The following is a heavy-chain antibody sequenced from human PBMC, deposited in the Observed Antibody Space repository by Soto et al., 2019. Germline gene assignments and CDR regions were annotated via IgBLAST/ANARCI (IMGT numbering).Heavy chain of an antibody. CDR2: FDPEDGET. J-gene: IGHJ4*02. V-gene: IGHV1-24*01. CDR1: GYTLTELS. CDR3: ATQGVPALHQNYYYDSSGYYYFDY. D-gene: IGHD3-22*01. Sequence: ASVKVSCKVSGYTLTELSMHWVRQAPGKGLEWMGGFDPEDGETIYAQKFQGRVTMTEDTSTDTAYMELSSLRSEDTAVYYCATQGVPALHQNYYYDSSGYYYFDYWGQGTLVTVSS.